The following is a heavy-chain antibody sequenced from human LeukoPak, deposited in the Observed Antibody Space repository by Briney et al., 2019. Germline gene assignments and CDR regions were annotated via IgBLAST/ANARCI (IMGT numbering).Heavy chain of an antibody. D-gene: IGHD1-26*01. J-gene: IGHJ3*02. V-gene: IGHV4-39*01. CDR2: IKYSGST. CDR1: GGPISSSSNY. CDR3: AKKGDTGNYDI. Sequence: SETLSLTCTVSGGPISSSSNYWGWIRQPPGKGLEWIGSIKYSGSTYYNPSLKSRVTISVETSKNQFSLKLSSVTAADTAVYYCAKKGDTGNYDIWGQGAMVTVS.